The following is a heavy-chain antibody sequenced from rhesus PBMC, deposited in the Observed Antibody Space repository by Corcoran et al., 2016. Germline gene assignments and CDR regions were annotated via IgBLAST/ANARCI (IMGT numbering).Heavy chain of an antibody. Sequence: QVQLQESGPGLVKPSETLSLTCAVSGYSISSGYFWGWVRQPPGQGLEYIGYITGSSGSAYYNPSLKSRVAISKDTSKNQFSLKLTSVTAADTAVYYCVRELNHDSTYYYFDFWGQGVLVTVSS. V-gene: IGHV4-99*02. J-gene: IGHJ4*01. CDR3: VRELNHDSTYYYFDF. CDR2: ITGSSGSA. D-gene: IGHD4-29*01. CDR1: GYSISSGYF.